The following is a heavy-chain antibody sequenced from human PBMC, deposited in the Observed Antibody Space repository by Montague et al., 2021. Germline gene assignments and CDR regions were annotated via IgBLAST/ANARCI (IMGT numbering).Heavy chain of an antibody. V-gene: IGHV3-30*04. CDR3: AILWFGGNWFDH. D-gene: IGHD3-10*01. J-gene: IGHJ5*02. CDR2: IWSDGSNK. CDR1: GFIFSEYS. Sequence: SLRLSCAASGFIFSEYSMCWVRQAPGKGLEWVAGIWSDGSNKYYAESVKGRFTISRDNSENTGHLQMSSLRAGDTAIYYCAILWFGGNWFDHWGQGTLVTVSS.